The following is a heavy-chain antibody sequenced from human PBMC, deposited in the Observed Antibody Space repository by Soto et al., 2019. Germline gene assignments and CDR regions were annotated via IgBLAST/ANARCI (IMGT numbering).Heavy chain of an antibody. J-gene: IGHJ6*02. CDR3: ARTDRDFYGLDV. Sequence: EVQLVESGGGLVQPGGSLRLSCEASGFTFINYDMHWVRQGTGKGLEWVSGISAAGDPDYADSVEGRFTISREKAQHSFSLPINRLSVGDTAVYYCARTDRDFYGLDVWGQGTTVIVSS. CDR2: ISAAGDP. CDR1: GFTFINYD. V-gene: IGHV3-13*05.